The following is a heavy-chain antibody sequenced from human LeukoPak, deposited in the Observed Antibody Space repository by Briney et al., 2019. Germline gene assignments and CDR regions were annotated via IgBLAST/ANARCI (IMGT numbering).Heavy chain of an antibody. CDR1: GYTFTSYY. J-gene: IGHJ4*02. CDR3: ARDEVGRHY. CDR2: IIPIFGTA. V-gene: IGHV1-69*13. Sequence: ASVKVSCKASGYTFTSYYMHWVRQAPGQGLEWMGGIIPIFGTANYAQKFQGRVTITADESTSTACMELSSLRSEDTAVYYCARDEVGRHYWGQGTLVTVSS.